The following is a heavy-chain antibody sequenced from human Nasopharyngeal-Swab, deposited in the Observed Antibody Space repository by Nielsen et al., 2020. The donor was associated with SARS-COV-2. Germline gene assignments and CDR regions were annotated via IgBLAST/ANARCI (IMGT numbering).Heavy chain of an antibody. V-gene: IGHV3-33*01. CDR1: GFTFSDFG. Sequence: GESLKISCAASGFTFSDFGMPWVRQAPGKGLEWVGVIWHDGSEKYYAGSVKGRFTISRDNSRDTLYLQMNSLRAEDTALYYCARDRGGGSYFDFDYWGQGILVTVSS. D-gene: IGHD1-26*01. CDR2: IWHDGSEK. J-gene: IGHJ4*02. CDR3: ARDRGGGSYFDFDY.